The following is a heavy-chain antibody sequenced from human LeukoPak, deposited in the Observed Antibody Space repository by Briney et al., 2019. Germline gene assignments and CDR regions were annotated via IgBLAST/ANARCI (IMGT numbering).Heavy chain of an antibody. Sequence: GRSLRLSCAASGFTFSSYGMHWVRQAPGKGLEWVAVISYDGSNKYYADSVKGRFTISRDNSKNTLYLQMNSLRAEDTAVYYCAKYYYDSSGYYYFDHWGQGTLVTVSS. CDR3: AKYYYDSSGYYYFDH. J-gene: IGHJ4*02. V-gene: IGHV3-30*18. CDR2: ISYDGSNK. D-gene: IGHD3-22*01. CDR1: GFTFSSYG.